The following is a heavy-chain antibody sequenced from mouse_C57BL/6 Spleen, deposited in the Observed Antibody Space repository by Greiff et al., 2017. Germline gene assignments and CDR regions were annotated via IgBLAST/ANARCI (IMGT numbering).Heavy chain of an antibody. CDR3: ARGGPYYYGSSKYYFDY. D-gene: IGHD1-1*01. J-gene: IGHJ2*01. CDR2: INPSTGGT. V-gene: IGHV1-42*01. Sequence: EVKLVESGPELVKPGASVKISCKASGYSFTGYYMNWVKQSPEKSLEWIGEINPSTGGTTYNQKFKAKATLTVDKSSSTAYMQLKSLTSEDSAVYYCARGGPYYYGSSKYYFDYWGQGTTLTVSS. CDR1: GYSFTGYY.